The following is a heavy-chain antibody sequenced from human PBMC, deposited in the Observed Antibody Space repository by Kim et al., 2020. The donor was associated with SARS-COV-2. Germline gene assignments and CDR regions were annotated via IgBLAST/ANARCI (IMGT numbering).Heavy chain of an antibody. D-gene: IGHD2-2*01. V-gene: IGHV1-69*13. Sequence: SVKVSCKASGGTFSSYAISWVRQAPGQGLEWMGGIIPIFGTANYAQKFQGRVTITADESTSTAYMELSSLRSEDTAVYYCASDPIVVVPAAMGGARPDYYYYYGMDVWGQGTTVTVSS. CDR1: GGTFSSYA. J-gene: IGHJ6*02. CDR3: ASDPIVVVPAAMGGARPDYYYYYGMDV. CDR2: IIPIFGTA.